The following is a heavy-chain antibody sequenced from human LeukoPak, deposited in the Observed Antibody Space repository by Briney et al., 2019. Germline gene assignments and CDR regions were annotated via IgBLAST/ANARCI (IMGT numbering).Heavy chain of an antibody. CDR3: ARDRELPAKYYFDY. Sequence: GGSLRLSCAASGFTFSSYPMHWVRQLPGKGLEWVAVVSYDGSTKYYTDSVQGRFTISRDNSRTTLYLQMNSLRAEDTALYYCARDRELPAKYYFDYWGQGTLVTVSS. D-gene: IGHD3-10*01. CDR2: VSYDGSTK. CDR1: GFTFSSYP. V-gene: IGHV3-30-3*01. J-gene: IGHJ4*02.